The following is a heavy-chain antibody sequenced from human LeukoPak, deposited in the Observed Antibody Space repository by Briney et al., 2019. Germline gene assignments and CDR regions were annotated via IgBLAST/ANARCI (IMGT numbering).Heavy chain of an antibody. D-gene: IGHD3-9*01. J-gene: IGHJ3*02. CDR2: IDPSDSYT. CDR1: GYSFTSYW. V-gene: IGHV5-10-1*01. CDR3: ARSGYYDILTGYRNHDAFDI. Sequence: GESLKISCKGSGYSFTSYWISWVRRMPGKGLEWMGRIDPSDSYTNYSPSFQGHVTISADKSISTAYLQWSSLKASDTAMYCCARSGYYDILTGYRNHDAFDIWGQGTMVTVSS.